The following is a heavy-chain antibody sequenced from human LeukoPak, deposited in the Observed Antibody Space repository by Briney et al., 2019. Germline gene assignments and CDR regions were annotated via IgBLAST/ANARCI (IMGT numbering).Heavy chain of an antibody. Sequence: SKTLFLTCTVSGASVSSASYWTWIRQPPGKGVEWIAHIYNGVNTNYNPSLKSRVTISVDTSKNQFSLRLNSVTAADTAVYYCARSRAFNSGAFDPWGQGSLVTVSS. D-gene: IGHD1-26*01. J-gene: IGHJ5*02. V-gene: IGHV4-61*01. CDR1: GASVSSASY. CDR3: ARSRAFNSGAFDP. CDR2: IYNGVNT.